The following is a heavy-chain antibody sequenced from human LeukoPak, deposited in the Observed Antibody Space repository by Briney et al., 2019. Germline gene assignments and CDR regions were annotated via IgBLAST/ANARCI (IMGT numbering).Heavy chain of an antibody. CDR2: ISSSSSTI. V-gene: IGHV3-48*01. D-gene: IGHD2-15*01. CDR3: ARGPYCSGGNCYPNWFDP. J-gene: IGHJ5*02. Sequence: GGSLRLSCAASGFTFSSYSMNWVRQAPGKGLEWVSYISSSSSTIYYADSVKGRFTISRDNAKNSLYLQMNSLRAEDTAVYYCARGPYCSGGNCYPNWFDPWGRGTLVTVSS. CDR1: GFTFSSYS.